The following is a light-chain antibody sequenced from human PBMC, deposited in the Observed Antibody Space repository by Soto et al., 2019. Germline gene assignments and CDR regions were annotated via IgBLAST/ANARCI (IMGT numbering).Light chain of an antibody. J-gene: IGKJ4*01. CDR3: QQSVT. V-gene: IGKV3-20*01. CDR2: GAS. CDR1: QSVSSSY. Sequence: EMVLTQSPGTLSLSPGERATLSCRASQSVSSSYLAWYQQKPGQAPRLLIYGASSRATGIPDRFSGSGSGTDFTLIISRLEPEDFAVYYCQQSVTFGGGTKVEIK.